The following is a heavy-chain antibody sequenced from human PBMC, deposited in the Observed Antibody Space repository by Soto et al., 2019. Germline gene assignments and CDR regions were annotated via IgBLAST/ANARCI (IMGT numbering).Heavy chain of an antibody. CDR3: TREQASDGLYAFDV. D-gene: IGHD5-12*01. J-gene: IGHJ3*01. V-gene: IGHV3-74*01. Sequence: EVQLVESGGDLVPPGESLTLSCVTSGFTFSDYWLHWVRQVPGKGLMWFSRINSDGSSTIYADSVRGRFTISRDNAKNTLYLHMNSLRAEDTAIYYFTREQASDGLYAFDVLGQGTVVTVSS. CDR2: INSDGSST. CDR1: GFTFSDYW.